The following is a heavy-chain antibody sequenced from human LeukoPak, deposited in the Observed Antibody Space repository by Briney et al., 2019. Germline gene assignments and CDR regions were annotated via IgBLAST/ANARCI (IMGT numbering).Heavy chain of an antibody. D-gene: IGHD5-18*01. V-gene: IGHV3-74*01. CDR3: AKLVAMVGYFDY. J-gene: IGHJ4*02. Sequence: PGGSLRLSCAASGFTFSSYWMHWVRQVPGKGLVWVSRINTDGSGTTYADYVKGRFTISRDNAKNTLYLQMNSLRAEDTAVYYCAKLVAMVGYFDYWGQGTLVTVSS. CDR1: GFTFSSYW. CDR2: INTDGSGT.